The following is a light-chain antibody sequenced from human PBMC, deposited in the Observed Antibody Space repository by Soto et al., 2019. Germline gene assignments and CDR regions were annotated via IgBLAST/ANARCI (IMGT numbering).Light chain of an antibody. Sequence: QAVVTQEPSLTVSPGGTVTLTCVSSTGAVTSGHYPYWFQQKPGQAPRTLIYDTSNKHSWTPARFSGSLLGGKAALTLSGAQPEDEAEYYCLLSYSGALYVFGTGTKV. CDR2: DTS. V-gene: IGLV7-46*01. J-gene: IGLJ1*01. CDR3: LLSYSGALYV. CDR1: TGAVTSGHY.